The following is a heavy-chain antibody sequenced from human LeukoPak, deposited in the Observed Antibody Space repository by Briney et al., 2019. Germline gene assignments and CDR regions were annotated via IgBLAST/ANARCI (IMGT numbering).Heavy chain of an antibody. V-gene: IGHV3-23*01. J-gene: IGHJ4*02. CDR1: GFIFSSYA. D-gene: IGHD4-17*01. CDR3: TRDSSYGDYSTAFDY. CDR2: SGSTT. Sequence: GGSLRLSCAASGFIFSSYAMTWVRQAPGKGLEWVSSSGSTTDYSDSVKGRFTISRDNSKNTPYLQMNSLSAEDTAVYYCTRDSSYGDYSTAFDYWGQGALVTVSS.